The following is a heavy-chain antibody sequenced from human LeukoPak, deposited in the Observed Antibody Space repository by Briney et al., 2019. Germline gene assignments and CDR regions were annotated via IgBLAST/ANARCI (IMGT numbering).Heavy chain of an antibody. CDR1: GFTFSSSA. J-gene: IGHJ4*02. Sequence: GGSLRLSCAASGFTFSSSAMSWVRQVPGKGLEWVSGISAGGGSTYYADSVRGRFTISRDNSKDTLFLQMHSLRPGDTAVYYCVREDTPATANYWGQGTLVTISS. D-gene: IGHD2-21*02. V-gene: IGHV3-23*01. CDR2: ISAGGGST. CDR3: VREDTPATANY.